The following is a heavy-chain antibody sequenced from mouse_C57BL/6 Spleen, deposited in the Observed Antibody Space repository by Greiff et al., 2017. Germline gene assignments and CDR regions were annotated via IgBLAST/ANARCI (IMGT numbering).Heavy chain of an antibody. Sequence: VQLQQSGPELVKPGASVKISCKASGYSFTDYNMNWVKQSNGKSLEWIGVINPNYGTTSYNQKFKGKATLTVDQSSSTAYMQLNSLTSEDSAVYYCARFITTVVATGNYAMDYWGQGTSVTVSS. V-gene: IGHV1-39*01. D-gene: IGHD1-1*01. CDR2: INPNYGTT. J-gene: IGHJ4*01. CDR1: GYSFTDYN. CDR3: ARFITTVVATGNYAMDY.